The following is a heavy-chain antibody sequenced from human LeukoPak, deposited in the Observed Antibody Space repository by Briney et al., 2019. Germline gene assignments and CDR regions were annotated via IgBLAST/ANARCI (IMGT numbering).Heavy chain of an antibody. Sequence: PSETLSLTCTVSGGSMSSYYWSWIRQPPGKGLEWLGYIYYSGSTKYNPSLKSRVTISVDTSKNQFSLKLSSVTAADTAVYYCARGARAGYNLEPFDYWGQGTLVTVSS. CDR3: ARGARAGYNLEPFDY. J-gene: IGHJ4*02. CDR1: GGSMSSYY. CDR2: IYYSGST. D-gene: IGHD5-24*01. V-gene: IGHV4-59*08.